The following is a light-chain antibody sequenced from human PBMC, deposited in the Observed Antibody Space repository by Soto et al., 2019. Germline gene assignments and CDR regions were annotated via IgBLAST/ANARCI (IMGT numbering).Light chain of an antibody. J-gene: IGKJ4*01. CDR2: DAS. CDR3: QQHSNWPLT. CDR1: QSVRSY. V-gene: IGKV3-11*01. Sequence: EIVLSQSPATLSLSPGEGATISCRASQSVRSYLAWYQQKPGQAPRLLMYDASNRATSIPVRFSGSGSGTDFTLTISSLEPEDFAVYYCQQHSNWPLTFGGGTKVEIK.